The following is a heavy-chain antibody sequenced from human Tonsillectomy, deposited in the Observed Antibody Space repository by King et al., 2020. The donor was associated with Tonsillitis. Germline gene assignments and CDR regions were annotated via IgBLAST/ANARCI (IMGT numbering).Heavy chain of an antibody. J-gene: IGHJ4*02. Sequence: VQLVESGGGVVQPGRSLRLSCAASGFTFSSYAIHWVRQAPGKGLEWVAVISYDGNNEYYADPLKGRFTISRDNSKNTRFLQMTSLRAEDTAVYYCARARIFTYYYDGSAYSDWGQGTLVTVSS. CDR2: ISYDGNNE. CDR1: GFTFSSYA. D-gene: IGHD3-22*01. V-gene: IGHV3-30-3*01. CDR3: ARARIFTYYYDGSAYSD.